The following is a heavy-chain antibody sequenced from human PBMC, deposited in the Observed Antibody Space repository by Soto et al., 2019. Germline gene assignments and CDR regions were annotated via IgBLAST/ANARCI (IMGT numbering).Heavy chain of an antibody. Sequence: EVQLVESGGGLVKPGGSVRLSCAASGFTFTSDSMTWVRQAPGKGLEWVASISSHGRDIFYVDSVKGRFTISKDNAKISLHPQMNSRTGEDTAVYYCARGAALAGKLDLWGQGTLVSVSS. J-gene: IGHJ4*02. CDR1: GFTFTSDS. CDR3: ARGAALAGKLDL. V-gene: IGHV3-21*06. D-gene: IGHD6-19*01. CDR2: ISSHGRDI.